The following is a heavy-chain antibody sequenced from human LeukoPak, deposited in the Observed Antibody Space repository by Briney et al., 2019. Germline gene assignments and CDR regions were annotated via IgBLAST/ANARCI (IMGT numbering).Heavy chain of an antibody. D-gene: IGHD3-10*01. J-gene: IGHJ4*02. CDR1: GFTFSSYW. V-gene: IGHV3-7*01. Sequence: GGSLRLSCAASGFTFSSYWMGWVRQAPGKGLEWVADIQQDGTEKYYVDSVMGRFTISRDNAKNSLYLQMNSLRGDDTAVYYCARLHGSGSWGQGTLVTVSS. CDR3: ARLHGSGS. CDR2: IQQDGTEK.